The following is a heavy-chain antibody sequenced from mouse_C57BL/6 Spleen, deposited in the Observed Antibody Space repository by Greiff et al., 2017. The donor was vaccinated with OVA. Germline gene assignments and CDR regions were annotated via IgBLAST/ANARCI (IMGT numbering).Heavy chain of an antibody. D-gene: IGHD1-1*01. J-gene: IGHJ2*01. CDR2: IDPETGGT. V-gene: IGHV1-15*01. CDR1: GYTFTDYE. CDR3: TRLYDSDY. Sequence: QVQLKESGAELVRPGASVTLSCKASGYTFTDYEMHWVKQTPVHGLEWIGAIDPETGGTAYNQKFKGKAILTAAKSSSTAYMELRSLTSADSAVYYCTRLYDSDYWGQGTTLTVSS.